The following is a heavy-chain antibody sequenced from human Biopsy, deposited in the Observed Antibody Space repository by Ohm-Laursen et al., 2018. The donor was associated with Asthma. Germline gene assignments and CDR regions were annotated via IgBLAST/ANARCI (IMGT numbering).Heavy chain of an antibody. V-gene: IGHV4-39*01. D-gene: IGHD7-27*01. CDR1: GGSMSSSSYY. J-gene: IGHJ4*02. CDR2: ISYTGSA. CDR3: ARHWDWGSFFDY. Sequence: PGTLSLTCPVSGGSMSSSSYYWGWIRQPPGKGLEWMGSISYTGSAYHNPSLKSRVTISVDTSKNHFSLKLSSVTAADTAVYYCARHWDWGSFFDYWGQGTPVIVSS.